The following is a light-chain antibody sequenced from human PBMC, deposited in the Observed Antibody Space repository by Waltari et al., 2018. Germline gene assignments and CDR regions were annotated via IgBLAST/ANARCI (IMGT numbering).Light chain of an antibody. CDR2: EGS. Sequence: QSALTQPASVSGSPGQSTTISCTGTSSDVGSYNLVSWYQQHTGKAPKLMIYEGSKRPSGVSNRFSGSKSCNTAYLTISGLQAEDEADYYCCSYADNNNWVFGGGTKLTVL. J-gene: IGLJ3*02. CDR3: CSYADNNNWV. CDR1: SSDVGSYNL. V-gene: IGLV2-23*01.